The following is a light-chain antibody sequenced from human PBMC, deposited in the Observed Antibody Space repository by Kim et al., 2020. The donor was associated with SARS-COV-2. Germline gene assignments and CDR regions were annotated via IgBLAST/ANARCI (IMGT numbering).Light chain of an antibody. CDR3: QTWGTGIVV. J-gene: IGLJ2*01. Sequence: ASVNLTCPLSSGNSSYAIAWHQQQPEKGPRFLMKLNSDGSHTKGDVIPDRFSGSSSGTERFLTISSLQSEDEADYYCQTWGTGIVVFGGGTQLTVL. CDR2: LNSDGSH. V-gene: IGLV4-69*01. CDR1: SGNSSYA.